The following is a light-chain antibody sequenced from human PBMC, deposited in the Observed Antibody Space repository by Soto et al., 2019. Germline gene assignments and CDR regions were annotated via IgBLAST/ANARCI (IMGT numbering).Light chain of an antibody. CDR1: HSITNW. Sequence: DIQMSQSPSTLSASVGDRVTITCRASHSITNWLAWYQQKPGKAPKVLIYDVSTLGSGVPSRFSGSGSGTDFIFTISSLQPEDFAAYFCQQLYTYPHTFGGGTKVDIK. J-gene: IGKJ4*01. CDR2: DVS. CDR3: QQLYTYPHT. V-gene: IGKV1-5*01.